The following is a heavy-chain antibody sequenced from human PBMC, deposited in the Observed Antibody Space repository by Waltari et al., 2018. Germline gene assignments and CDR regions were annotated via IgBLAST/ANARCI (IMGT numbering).Heavy chain of an antibody. D-gene: IGHD5-18*01. CDR3: ARDRGGYSYGGHDY. CDR1: GFTFSSFG. CDR2: SSGGSTYI. V-gene: IGHV3-21*01. J-gene: IGHJ4*02. Sequence: EVDLVESGGGLVKPGGSLIISCAASGFTFSSFGMNWVRQAPGKGLEWGCGSSGGSTYIHYADSVKGRFTISRDNAKNSLYLQVSSLRVEDTAVYYCARDRGGYSYGGHDYWGQGTLVSVSS.